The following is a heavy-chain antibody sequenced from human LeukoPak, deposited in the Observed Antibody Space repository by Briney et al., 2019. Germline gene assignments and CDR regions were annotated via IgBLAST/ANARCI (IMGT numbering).Heavy chain of an antibody. J-gene: IGHJ4*02. D-gene: IGHD6-6*01. Sequence: SETLSLTCGVYGGSLSGHYWSWIRQPLGKGLEWIGEIKHSGNTNYNPSLKSRVAISVDTSKNQFSLRLSSVTAADTAVYYCAREYSTSSTSFDLWGQGTLVTVSS. CDR1: GGSLSGHY. V-gene: IGHV4-34*01. CDR2: IKHSGNT. CDR3: AREYSTSSTSFDL.